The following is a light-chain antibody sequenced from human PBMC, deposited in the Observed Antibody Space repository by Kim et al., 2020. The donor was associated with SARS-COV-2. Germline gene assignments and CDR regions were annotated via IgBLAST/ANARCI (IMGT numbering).Light chain of an antibody. CDR3: QKYNGAPWT. CDR2: AAS. J-gene: IGKJ1*01. V-gene: IGKV1-27*01. Sequence: AAVGDRVTITCRASQGISKDLAWYQQKPGNAPKLLIFAASALQSGVPTRFSGSGSDTDFTLTISSLQPEDVATYYCQKYNGAPWTFGQGTKVDIK. CDR1: QGISKD.